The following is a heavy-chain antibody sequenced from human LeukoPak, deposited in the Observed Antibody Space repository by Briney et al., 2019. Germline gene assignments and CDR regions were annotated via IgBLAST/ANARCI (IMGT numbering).Heavy chain of an antibody. CDR3: ARGFTIFGVVITHYYYGMDV. CDR1: GGSFSGYY. Sequence: SETLSLTCAVYGGSFSGYYWSWIRQPPGKGLEWIGEINHSGSTNYNPSLKSRVTISVDTSKNQFSLKLSSMTAADTAVYYCARGFTIFGVVITHYYYGMDVWGQGTTVTVSS. D-gene: IGHD3-3*01. CDR2: INHSGST. V-gene: IGHV4-34*01. J-gene: IGHJ6*02.